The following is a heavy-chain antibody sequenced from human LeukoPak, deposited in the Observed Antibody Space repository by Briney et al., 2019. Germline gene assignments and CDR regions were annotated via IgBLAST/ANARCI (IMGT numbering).Heavy chain of an antibody. CDR3: ARAGYSSSSITLGY. CDR2: INPSDGST. Sequence: ASVKVSCKASGYTFTNYYIHWVRQAPGQGLEWMGIINPSDGSTSYAQKFQGRVIVTRDTSTSTVYMELSSLRSEDTAVYYCARAGYSSSSITLGYWGQGTLVTVSS. CDR1: GYTFTNYY. J-gene: IGHJ4*02. D-gene: IGHD6-6*01. V-gene: IGHV1-46*01.